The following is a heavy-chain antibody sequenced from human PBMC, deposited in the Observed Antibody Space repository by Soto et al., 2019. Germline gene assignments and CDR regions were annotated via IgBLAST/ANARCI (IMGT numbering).Heavy chain of an antibody. Sequence: QVQLVQSGAEVKKPGASVKVSCKASGYTFTSYGISWVRQAPGQGLEWMGWISAYNGNTNYAQKLQGRVTMTTDTSTSTAYMELRSLRSDDTAVYYCARDRVTYGDYESAWFDPWGQGTLVTVSS. J-gene: IGHJ5*02. V-gene: IGHV1-18*01. CDR3: ARDRVTYGDYESAWFDP. D-gene: IGHD4-17*01. CDR2: ISAYNGNT. CDR1: GYTFTSYG.